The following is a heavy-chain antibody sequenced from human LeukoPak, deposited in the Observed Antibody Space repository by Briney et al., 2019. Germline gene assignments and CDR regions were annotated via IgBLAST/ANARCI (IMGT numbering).Heavy chain of an antibody. J-gene: IGHJ6*04. CDR3: ARGPVLTGYPADV. V-gene: IGHV4-34*01. CDR2: VNHSGST. Sequence: SETLSLTCAVYGGSFSGYYWSWIRQPPGKGLEWIGEVNHSGSTNYNPSLKSRVTISVDTSKNQFSLKLSSVTAADTAVYYWARGPVLTGYPADVWGKGTTVTVSS. CDR1: GGSFSGYY. D-gene: IGHD3-9*01.